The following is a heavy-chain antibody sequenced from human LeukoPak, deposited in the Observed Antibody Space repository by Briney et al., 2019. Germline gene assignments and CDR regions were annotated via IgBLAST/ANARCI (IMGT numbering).Heavy chain of an antibody. Sequence: SETLSLTCTVSGGSISSDYWSWIRQPPGKGLEWIGYIYYRGNTNYNPSLKSRVTISVDTSKNQFSLKLSSVTAADTAVYYCARVSGSSDFLSWFDPWGQGTLVTVSS. J-gene: IGHJ5*02. D-gene: IGHD3-3*01. CDR2: IYYRGNT. CDR3: ARVSGSSDFLSWFDP. V-gene: IGHV4-59*01. CDR1: GGSISSDY.